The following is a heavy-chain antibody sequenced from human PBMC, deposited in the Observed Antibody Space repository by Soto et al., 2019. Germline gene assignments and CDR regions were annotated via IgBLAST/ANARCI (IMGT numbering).Heavy chain of an antibody. V-gene: IGHV1-69*01. J-gene: IGHJ6*02. CDR3: AIGYCSSTSCPGHYYYGMDV. CDR1: GGTFSSYA. D-gene: IGHD2-2*01. Sequence: QVQLVQSGAEVKKPGSSVKVSCKASGGTFSSYAISWVRQAPGQGLEWMGGIIPIFGTANYAQKFQGRVTITADESTSTAYMELSSLRSEDTAVYYCAIGYCSSTSCPGHYYYGMDVWGQGTTVTVS. CDR2: IIPIFGTA.